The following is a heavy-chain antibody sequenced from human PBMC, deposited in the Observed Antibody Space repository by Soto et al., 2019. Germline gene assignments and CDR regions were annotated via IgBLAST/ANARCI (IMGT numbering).Heavy chain of an antibody. CDR3: SKVEGLGYDSSGYTNY. Sequence: GGSLRLSCAASGFTFSSYGMSWVRQAPGKGLEWVAAISGSGGSTYYADSVKGRCTISRDNSKNRLYLQMNSLRAEDTAVYYCSKVEGLGYDSSGYTNYWGQGTLVTVSS. CDR1: GFTFSSYG. D-gene: IGHD3-22*01. V-gene: IGHV3-23*01. CDR2: ISGSGGST. J-gene: IGHJ4*02.